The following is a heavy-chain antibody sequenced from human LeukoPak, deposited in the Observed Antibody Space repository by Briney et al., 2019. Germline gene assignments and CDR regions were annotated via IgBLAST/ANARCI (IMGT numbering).Heavy chain of an antibody. J-gene: IGHJ4*02. V-gene: IGHV3-33*01. CDR3: ARDYCSTTSCLDS. D-gene: IGHD2-2*01. CDR2: IWYDGSKT. Sequence: PGGSLRLSCAASGFNFNDYGLHWVRQAPGQGLEWVAVIWYDGSKTYYADSVKGRFTISRDDSKNTLYLQMNSLRAEDTAIYYCARDYCSTTSCLDSWGQGTLVTVSS. CDR1: GFNFNDYG.